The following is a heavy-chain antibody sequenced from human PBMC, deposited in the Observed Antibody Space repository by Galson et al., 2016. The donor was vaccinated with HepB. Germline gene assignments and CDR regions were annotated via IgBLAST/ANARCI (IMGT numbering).Heavy chain of an antibody. V-gene: IGHV3-11*01. CDR1: GFSFSDYY. D-gene: IGHD2-8*01. CDR2: ISQTSDAI. CDR3: GKWSGGYDS. Sequence: SLRLSCAASGFSFSDYYMGWMRQVPGKALEWVAYISQTSDAIHYGDSVKGRFTISRDNAQNSLYLQMDSLRAEDTALYYCGKWSGGYDSWGQGALVIVSS. J-gene: IGHJ4*02.